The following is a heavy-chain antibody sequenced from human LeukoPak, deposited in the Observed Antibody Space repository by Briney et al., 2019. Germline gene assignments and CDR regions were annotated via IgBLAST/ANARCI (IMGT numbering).Heavy chain of an antibody. Sequence: PSETLSLTCTVSGGSISSYYWSWIRQPPGKGLEWIGYIYYSGTTNYNPSLKSRVTISTDTSKNQFSLKLSSVTAADTAVYYCARGDSSSWYYLDYWGQGTLVTVSS. CDR1: GGSISSYY. V-gene: IGHV4-59*08. CDR2: IYYSGTT. J-gene: IGHJ4*02. CDR3: ARGDSSSWYYLDY. D-gene: IGHD6-13*01.